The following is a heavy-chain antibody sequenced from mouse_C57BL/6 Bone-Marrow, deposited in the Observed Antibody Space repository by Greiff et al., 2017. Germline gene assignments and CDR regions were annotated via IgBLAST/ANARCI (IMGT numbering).Heavy chain of an antibody. Sequence: EVQLQQSGPGMVKPSQSLSLTCTVTGYSITSGYDWHWIRHFPGNKLEWMGYISYSGSTNYNPSLKSRISITHDTSKNHFFLKLNSVTTEDTATYYCAREGGYPYYAMDYWGQGTSVTVSS. V-gene: IGHV3-1*01. CDR3: AREGGYPYYAMDY. D-gene: IGHD2-2*01. CDR1: GYSITSGYD. CDR2: ISYSGST. J-gene: IGHJ4*01.